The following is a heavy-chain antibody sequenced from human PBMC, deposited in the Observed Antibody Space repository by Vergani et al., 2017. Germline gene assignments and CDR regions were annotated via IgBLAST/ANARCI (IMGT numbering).Heavy chain of an antibody. V-gene: IGHV4-4*02. CDR1: GGSISSSNW. Sequence: QVQLQESGPGLVKPSGTLSLTCAVSGGSISSSNWWSWVRQPPGKGLEWIGEIYHSGSTNYNPSLKSRVTISVDRSKNQFSLKLSSVTAADTAVYYCARFLTGTTIYYYYGMDVWGQGTTVTVSS. CDR3: ARFLTGTTIYYYYGMDV. CDR2: IYHSGST. J-gene: IGHJ6*02. D-gene: IGHD1-20*01.